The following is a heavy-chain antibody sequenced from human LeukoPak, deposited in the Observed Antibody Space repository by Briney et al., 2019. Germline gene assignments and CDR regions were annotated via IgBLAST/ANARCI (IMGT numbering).Heavy chain of an antibody. Sequence: ASVKVSCKASGYTFTGYYMHRVRQAPGQGLEWMGWINPNSGGTNYAQKFQGRVTMTRDMSTSTVYMELSSLRSEDTAVYYCARGLGQYCSGGSCYGTKGYYFDYWGQGTLVTVSS. CDR3: ARGLGQYCSGGSCYGTKGYYFDY. J-gene: IGHJ4*02. CDR1: GYTFTGYY. CDR2: INPNSGGT. D-gene: IGHD2-15*01. V-gene: IGHV1-2*02.